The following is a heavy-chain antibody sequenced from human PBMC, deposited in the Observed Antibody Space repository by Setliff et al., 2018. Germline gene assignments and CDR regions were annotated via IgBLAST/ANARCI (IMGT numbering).Heavy chain of an antibody. CDR1: GFTFSDYF. CDR3: ARDITLTTIREGGMDV. D-gene: IGHD3-10*01. V-gene: IGHV3-11*04. J-gene: IGHJ6*03. CDR2: ISTSGNTV. Sequence: GGSLRLSCAASGFTFSDYFMNWIRQAPGKGLEWVSYISTSGNTVEYVDSVKGRFTISRDNAKNLLYLEMNSLRAEDTAVYYCARDITLTTIREGGMDVWGKGTTVTVSS.